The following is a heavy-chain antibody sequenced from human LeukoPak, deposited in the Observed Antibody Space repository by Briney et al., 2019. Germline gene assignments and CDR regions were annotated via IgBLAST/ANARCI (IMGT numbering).Heavy chain of an antibody. J-gene: IGHJ4*02. CDR1: GGSISSYY. V-gene: IGHV4-59*01. CDR3: ARAGSMFGVVVFDY. Sequence: PSETLSLTCTVSGGSISSYYWSWIRQPPGKGLEWIGYIYYSGSTDNNPSLKSRVTISVDTSKNQFSLKLSSVTAADTAVYYCARAGSMFGVVVFDYWGQGTLVTVSS. CDR2: IYYSGST. D-gene: IGHD3-3*01.